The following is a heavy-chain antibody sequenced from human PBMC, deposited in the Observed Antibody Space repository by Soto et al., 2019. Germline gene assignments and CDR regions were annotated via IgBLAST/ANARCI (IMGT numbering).Heavy chain of an antibody. CDR2: ISWNSGGI. V-gene: IGHV3-9*01. Sequence: RRLSCAASELTFDDYAMHWVRQAPGKGLEWVSGISWNSGGIGYADSVKGRFTISRDNAKNSLYLQMNSLRAEDTALYYCAKDMAVWGQGTMVTVSS. J-gene: IGHJ3*01. CDR3: AKDMAV. CDR1: ELTFDDYA.